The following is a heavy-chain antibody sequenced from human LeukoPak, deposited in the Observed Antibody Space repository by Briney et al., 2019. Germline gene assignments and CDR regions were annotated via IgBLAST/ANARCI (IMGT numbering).Heavy chain of an antibody. CDR3: ASLSGSYSRGYFDY. Sequence: PSETLSLTCTVSGGSISSYYWSWIRQPPGKGLEWIGSIYYSGSTYYNPSLKSRVTISVDTSKNQFSLKLNSVTAADTAVYYCASLSGSYSRGYFDYWGQGTLVPVSS. J-gene: IGHJ4*02. CDR1: GGSISSYY. V-gene: IGHV4-59*05. CDR2: IYYSGST. D-gene: IGHD1-26*01.